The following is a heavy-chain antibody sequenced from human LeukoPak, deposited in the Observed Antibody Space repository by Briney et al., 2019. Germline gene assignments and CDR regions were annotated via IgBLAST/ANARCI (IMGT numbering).Heavy chain of an antibody. CDR2: IYYSGST. Sequence: SETLSLTCTVSGSISSSNYYWGWIRQPPGKGLEWIGSIYYSGSTHYNPSLKSRVNISVDTSKNQFSLKLSSVTAADTAVYYCARGARWSTPEYWGQGTLVTVSS. V-gene: IGHV4-39*07. D-gene: IGHD4-23*01. J-gene: IGHJ4*02. CDR3: ARGARWSTPEY. CDR1: GSISSSNYY.